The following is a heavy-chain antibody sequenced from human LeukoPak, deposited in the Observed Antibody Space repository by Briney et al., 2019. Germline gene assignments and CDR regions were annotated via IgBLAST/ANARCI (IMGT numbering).Heavy chain of an antibody. CDR1: GFTFSSYG. CDR3: AKRELRELPMYYFDY. Sequence: GGSLRLSCAASGFTFSSYGMHWVRQAPGKGLEWVAFIRYDGSNKYYADSVKGRFTISGDNSKNTLYLQMNSLRAEDTAVYYCAKRELRELPMYYFDYWGQGTLVTVSS. J-gene: IGHJ4*02. CDR2: IRYDGSNK. V-gene: IGHV3-30*02. D-gene: IGHD1-26*01.